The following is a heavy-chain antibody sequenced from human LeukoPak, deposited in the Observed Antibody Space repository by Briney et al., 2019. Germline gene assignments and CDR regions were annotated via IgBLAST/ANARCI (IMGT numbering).Heavy chain of an antibody. D-gene: IGHD3-16*01. J-gene: IGHJ4*02. CDR2: IYSGGTT. CDR3: SRLGDV. Sequence: GGSLRLSCAASGFTVSSNYMSWVRQAPGKGLEWVPLIYSGGTTYYADSVKGRFTISRDNSKNTLYLQMESLRAEDTAVYYCSRLGDVWGQGTLVTVSS. V-gene: IGHV3-53*01. CDR1: GFTVSSNY.